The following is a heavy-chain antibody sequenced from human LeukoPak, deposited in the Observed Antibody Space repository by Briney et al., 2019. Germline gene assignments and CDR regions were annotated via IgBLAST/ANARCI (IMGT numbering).Heavy chain of an antibody. J-gene: IGHJ4*02. D-gene: IGHD1-7*01. Sequence: GESLKISCKGSGYTFTTYWIGWVRQMPGKGLEWMGIIFPDDSDTIYSPSFQGQVTISADKSITTAYLQWSSLKASDTAMYYCARPRGGTTQPFDSWGQGTLVTASS. V-gene: IGHV5-51*01. CDR1: GYTFTTYW. CDR2: IFPDDSDT. CDR3: ARPRGGTTQPFDS.